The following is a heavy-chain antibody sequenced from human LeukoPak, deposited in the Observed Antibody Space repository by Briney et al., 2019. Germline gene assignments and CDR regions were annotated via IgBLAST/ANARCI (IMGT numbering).Heavy chain of an antibody. CDR3: ARGRSTGYPYYFEY. V-gene: IGHV3-53*01. Sequence: GGSLRLSCAASGFTVSSNYMSWVRQAPGKGLEWVSVIYSGGSTYYADSVKGRFTISRDNSKNTLYLQMNSLRAEDTAVYCCARGRSTGYPYYFEYWGQGTLVTVSS. J-gene: IGHJ4*02. CDR1: GFTVSSNY. CDR2: IYSGGST. D-gene: IGHD5-12*01.